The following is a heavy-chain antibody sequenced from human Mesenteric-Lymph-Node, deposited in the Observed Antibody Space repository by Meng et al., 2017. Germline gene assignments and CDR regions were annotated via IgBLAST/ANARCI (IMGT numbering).Heavy chain of an antibody. CDR1: GYTFTGYY. CDR2: INPDTGGT. Sequence: QVPLVQPGAEVKKPGASVRVACEASGYTFTGYYVHWVRQAPGQGLEWMGRINPDTGGTNYAQKFQGRVTMTRDTSISTAYMELSTLKSDDTAVYYCARHYGDYSFDPWGQGTLVTVSS. D-gene: IGHD4-17*01. V-gene: IGHV1-2*06. CDR3: ARHYGDYSFDP. J-gene: IGHJ5*02.